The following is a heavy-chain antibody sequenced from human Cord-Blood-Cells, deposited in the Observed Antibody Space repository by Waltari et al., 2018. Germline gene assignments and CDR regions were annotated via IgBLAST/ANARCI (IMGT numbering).Heavy chain of an antibody. CDR2: ISWNSGSI. CDR1: GFTFDDYA. V-gene: IGHV3-9*01. J-gene: IGHJ4*02. D-gene: IGHD2-15*01. CDR3: AKVRDIVVVVAAFDY. Sequence: EVQLVESGGGLVQPGRSLRLSCAASGFTFDDYAIPWVRQAPGKGLEWVSGISWNSGSIGYADSVKGRFTISRDNAKNSLYLQMNSLRAEDTALYYCAKVRDIVVVVAAFDYWGQGTLVTVSS.